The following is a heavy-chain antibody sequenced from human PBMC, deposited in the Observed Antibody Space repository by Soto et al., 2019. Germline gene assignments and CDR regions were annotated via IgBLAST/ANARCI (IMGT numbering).Heavy chain of an antibody. D-gene: IGHD6-13*01. CDR2: ISAYNGNT. CDR3: ARDAAAAGSGDWFDP. V-gene: IGHV1-18*01. J-gene: IGHJ5*02. Sequence: GASVKVSCKASGYTFTSYGISWVRQAPGQGLEWMGWISAYNGNTNYAQKLQGRVTMTTDTSTSTAYMELRSLRSDDTAVYYCARDAAAAGSGDWFDPWGQGTLVTVSS. CDR1: GYTFTSYG.